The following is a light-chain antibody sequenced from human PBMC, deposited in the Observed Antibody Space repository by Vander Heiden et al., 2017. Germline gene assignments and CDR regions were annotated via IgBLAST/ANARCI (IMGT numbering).Light chain of an antibody. J-gene: IGLJ1*01. V-gene: IGLV2-23*02. CDR1: SSDIGGYNL. CDR3: CSYAGRSTYV. CDR2: EVT. Sequence: QSALTQPASVSGSPGQSSTISCTGTSSDIGGYNLVSWYQQLPGKAPKLIIYEVTKRPSGISDRFSGSKSGNTASLTISGLQAEDEADYYCCSYAGRSTYVFGSGTKITVL.